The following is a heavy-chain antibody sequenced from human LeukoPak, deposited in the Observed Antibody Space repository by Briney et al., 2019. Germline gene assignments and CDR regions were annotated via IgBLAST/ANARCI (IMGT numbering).Heavy chain of an antibody. CDR2: IYYSGST. CDR1: AGSISSNDYY. V-gene: IGHV4-39*07. Sequence: PSETLSLTCTFSAGSISSNDYYWGWIRQPPGKGLEWIGSIYYSGSTFYNPSLKSRVTISVDTSKNQFSLKLTTVTAADTAVYYCARDIDGGPLRYWGQGTLVTVSS. J-gene: IGHJ4*02. CDR3: ARDIDGGPLRY. D-gene: IGHD3-16*01.